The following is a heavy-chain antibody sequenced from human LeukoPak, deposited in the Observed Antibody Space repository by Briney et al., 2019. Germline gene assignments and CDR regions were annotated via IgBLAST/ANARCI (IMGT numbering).Heavy chain of an antibody. CDR3: AKASRGVVTMIVDT. CDR1: GFTFDDYA. Sequence: GRSLRLSCAASGFTFDDYAMHWVRQAPGKGLEWVSGISWNSGSIGYADSVKGRFTISRDNAKNSLYLQMNSLRAEDTALYYCAKASRGVVTMIVDTWGQGTLVTVSS. CDR2: ISWNSGSI. D-gene: IGHD3-22*01. V-gene: IGHV3-9*01. J-gene: IGHJ4*02.